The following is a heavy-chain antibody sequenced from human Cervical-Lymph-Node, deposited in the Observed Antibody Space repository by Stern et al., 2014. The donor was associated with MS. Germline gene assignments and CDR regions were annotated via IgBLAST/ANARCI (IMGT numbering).Heavy chain of an antibody. Sequence: QVTLRESGPTLVKPTQTLTLTCTFSGFSLDDNAEAVGWIRQPPGKALEWLALIYWDGDDRYTPSLSPRLTITKDTSRNQVVLTLTDMDPVDTATYYCVHKFTSFGDDFFDFWGQGTLVTVSS. CDR1: GFSLDDNAEA. V-gene: IGHV2-5*02. J-gene: IGHJ4*01. D-gene: IGHD3-10*01. CDR3: VHKFTSFGDDFFDF. CDR2: IYWDGDD.